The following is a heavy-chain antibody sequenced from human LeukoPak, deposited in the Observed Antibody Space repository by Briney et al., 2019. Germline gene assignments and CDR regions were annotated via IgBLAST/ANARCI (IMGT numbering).Heavy chain of an antibody. CDR1: GGSISGYY. CDR2: IYYSGST. V-gene: IGHV4-59*01. J-gene: IGHJ6*03. D-gene: IGHD2-15*01. Sequence: PSETLSLTCTRPGGSISGYYWGWIGQPPGKGLEWIGYIYYSGSTNYNPSLKSRVTISVDTSKNQFSLKLSSVTAADTAVYYCARTVLGYMDVWGKGTTVTVSS. CDR3: ARTVLGYMDV.